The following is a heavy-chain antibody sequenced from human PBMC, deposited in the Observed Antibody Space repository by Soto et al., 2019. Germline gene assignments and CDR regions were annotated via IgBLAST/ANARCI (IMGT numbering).Heavy chain of an antibody. CDR3: AIENWGPGGHYFDY. D-gene: IGHD7-27*01. V-gene: IGHV1-69*01. CDR1: GGTFNSFG. CDR2: IIPVFGTI. J-gene: IGHJ4*02. Sequence: QVHVVQSGAEVKKPGSSVKVPCKAYGGTFNSFGIKWERQAPGQGLEWVGGIIPVFGTINYAQKFRGRVTITADASTSTSYMELSSLRSDDTAVYYCAIENWGPGGHYFDYWGQGTLVTVSS.